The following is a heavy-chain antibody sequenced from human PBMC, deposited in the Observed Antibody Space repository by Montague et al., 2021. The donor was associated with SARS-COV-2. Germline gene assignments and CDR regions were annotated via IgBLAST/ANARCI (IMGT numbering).Heavy chain of an antibody. D-gene: IGHD3-16*01. CDR1: GGSITSTNYY. CDR3: AGGRGGGEVKGKGDAVDI. J-gene: IGHJ3*02. CDR2: NFYTGNT. Sequence: SETLSLTCTVSGGSITSTNYYWGWIRQPPGQGREWIGNNFYTGNTNYTPSLKVRVTISVDTSKNQFSLKLSSVSAADTAAFYCAGGRGGGEVKGKGDAVDIWGQGTMVTVSS. V-gene: IGHV4-39*01.